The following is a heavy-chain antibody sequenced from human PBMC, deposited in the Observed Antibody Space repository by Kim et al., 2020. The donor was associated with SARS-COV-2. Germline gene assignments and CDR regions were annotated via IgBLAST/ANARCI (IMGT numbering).Heavy chain of an antibody. CDR3: TIDGLDAFDI. V-gene: IGHV3-74*01. J-gene: IGHJ3*02. Sequence: GGSLRLSCAASGFTFSNSYMHWVRQAPGQGLVWVSHIRTDGSSIAYMDSVRGRFTISRDNAKNTLYLQMNSLRAEDTAVYYCTIDGLDAFDIWGQGTMVTVSS. CDR1: GFTFSNSY. D-gene: IGHD3-22*01. CDR2: IRTDGSSI.